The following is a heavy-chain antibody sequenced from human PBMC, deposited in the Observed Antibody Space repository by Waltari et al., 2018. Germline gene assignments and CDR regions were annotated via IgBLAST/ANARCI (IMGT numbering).Heavy chain of an antibody. CDR2: IYYSGAT. D-gene: IGHD1-26*01. CDR1: GGSISSSSYY. Sequence: QLQLQESGPGLVKPSETLSLTCTVSGGSISSSSYYWGWIRQPPGKGLEWIGRIYYSGATYYNPSLKSRVTISVDTSKNQFSLKLSSVTAADTAVYYCARDRGSYYGAFDIWGQGTMVTVSS. J-gene: IGHJ3*02. V-gene: IGHV4-39*07. CDR3: ARDRGSYYGAFDI.